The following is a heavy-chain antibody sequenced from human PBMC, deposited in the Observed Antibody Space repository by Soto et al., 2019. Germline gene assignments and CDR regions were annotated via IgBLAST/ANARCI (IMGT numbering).Heavy chain of an antibody. D-gene: IGHD2-15*01. CDR3: AGVVNVGYYYYAMDV. CDR1: GFTFSSHW. CDR2: INGDGIST. Sequence: GGSLRLSCTASGFTFSSHWMDWVRQAPGKGPVWVSRINGDGISTNYAEFVQGRFTISRDNAKNTLYLQMNRLRVEDTGIYYCAGVVNVGYYYYAMDVWGQGTTVTDSS. J-gene: IGHJ6*02. V-gene: IGHV3-74*01.